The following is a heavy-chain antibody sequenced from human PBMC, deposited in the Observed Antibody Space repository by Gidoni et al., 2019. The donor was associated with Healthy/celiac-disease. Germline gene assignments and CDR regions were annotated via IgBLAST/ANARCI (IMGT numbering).Heavy chain of an antibody. CDR2: ISYDGSNK. J-gene: IGHJ4*02. V-gene: IGHV3-30*18. Sequence: QVQLVESGGGVVQPGRSLRLSCAAPGFTFSSYGMHWVRQAPGKGLEWVAVISYDGSNKYYADSVKGRFTISRDNSKNTLYLQMNSLRAEDTAVYYCAKDNRFIRGVFDYWGQGTLVTVSS. CDR3: AKDNRFIRGVFDY. D-gene: IGHD3-10*01. CDR1: GFTFSSYG.